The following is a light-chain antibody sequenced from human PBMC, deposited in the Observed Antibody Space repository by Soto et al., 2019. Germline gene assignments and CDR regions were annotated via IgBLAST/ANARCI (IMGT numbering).Light chain of an antibody. CDR2: DVN. CDR1: RSDIGAYNF. CDR3: NSWTTSTTMI. J-gene: IGLJ2*01. Sequence: QSALTQPASVSGSPGQSITISCTGTRSDIGAYNFVSWYQQHPGEVPKLILYDVNVRPSGVSNRFSGSKSGTTASLTISGLQAEDEADYYCNSWTTSTTMIFGGGTKVTVL. V-gene: IGLV2-14*03.